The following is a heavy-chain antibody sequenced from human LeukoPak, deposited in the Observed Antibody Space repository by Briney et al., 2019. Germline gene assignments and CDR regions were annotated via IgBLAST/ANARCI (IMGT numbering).Heavy chain of an antibody. CDR3: ARGATGTTFDY. J-gene: IGHJ4*02. Sequence: SETLSLTCTVSGGSISSSSYYWGWIRQPPGKGLEWIGYIYYTGTTNYNPSLKSRVTISVDTSKNQFSLNLSSVTAADTAVYYCARGATGTTFDYWGQGTLVTVSS. V-gene: IGHV4-61*05. CDR1: GGSISSSSYY. D-gene: IGHD1-1*01. CDR2: IYYTGTT.